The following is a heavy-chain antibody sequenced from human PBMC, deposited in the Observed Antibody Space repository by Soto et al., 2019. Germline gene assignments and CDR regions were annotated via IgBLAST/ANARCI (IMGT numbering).Heavy chain of an antibody. D-gene: IGHD2-2*01. CDR1: GCSISSYY. CDR3: ARVAPYQLPSSGSWFDP. V-gene: IGHV4-59*12. CDR2: IYYSGST. Sequence: PSETLSLTCTASGCSISSYYWSWIRQPPGKGLEWIGYIYYSGSTNYNPSPKSRVTISVDTSKNKFSLKLSTVTAADTAVYYCARVAPYQLPSSGSWFDPWGQGTLVTVSS. J-gene: IGHJ5*02.